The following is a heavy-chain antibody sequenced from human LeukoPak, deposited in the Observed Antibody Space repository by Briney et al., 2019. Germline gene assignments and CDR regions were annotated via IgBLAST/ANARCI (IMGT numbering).Heavy chain of an antibody. V-gene: IGHV3-74*01. CDR3: ARSNQADDY. D-gene: IGHD1-14*01. Sequence: GGSLRLSCAASGFPFSSYWMHWVRPVPGKGLVWVARINPGGSSITYADSVKGRFTISRDNAKNTLYLQMDSLRAEDTGVYYCARSNQADDYWGQGTLVTVSS. CDR2: INPGGSSI. CDR1: GFPFSSYW. J-gene: IGHJ4*02.